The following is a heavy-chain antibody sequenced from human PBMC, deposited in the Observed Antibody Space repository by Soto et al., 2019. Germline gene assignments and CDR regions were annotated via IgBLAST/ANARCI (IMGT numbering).Heavy chain of an antibody. Sequence: PGGSLRLSCAASGFTFSTYDMHWVRQAPGKGLEWVAAICSDVGTYYAGAVKDRFTITSDDDKNYLFLQKNSLRAGDTAVDYCGRRFGNGGSGHGRGFDYWGQGTLVTVSS. J-gene: IGHJ4*02. V-gene: IGHV3-13*01. CDR2: ICSDVGT. D-gene: IGHD2-15*01. CDR3: GRRFGNGGSGHGRGFDY. CDR1: GFTFSTYD.